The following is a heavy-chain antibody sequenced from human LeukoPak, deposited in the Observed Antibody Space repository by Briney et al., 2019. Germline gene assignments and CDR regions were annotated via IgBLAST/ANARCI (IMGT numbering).Heavy chain of an antibody. D-gene: IGHD5-18*01. Sequence: PGGSLRLSCAASGFTFSDYYMTWIRQAPGKGLEWLAYITNSGDSIYYADSVKGRFTISRDNAKNSLYLQMNSLRAEDTAVYYCARVSGYSYGLANWGQGTLVTVSS. CDR2: ITNSGDSI. CDR1: GFTFSDYY. CDR3: ARVSGYSYGLAN. J-gene: IGHJ4*02. V-gene: IGHV3-11*04.